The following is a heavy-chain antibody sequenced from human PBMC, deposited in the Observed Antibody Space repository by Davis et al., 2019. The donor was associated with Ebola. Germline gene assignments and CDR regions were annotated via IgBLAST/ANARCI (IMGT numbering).Heavy chain of an antibody. Sequence: PRGSLRLSCQGSGSDLANHWIGCVSHMPGKVLGWMGLTQPGVFDSRYRPSFQGQVTISVDKSISPAYLQWSSLKASDSGTYYCVSRPSLVGAPFDYWGQGTLVTVSS. V-gene: IGHV5-51*01. D-gene: IGHD1-26*01. CDR3: VSRPSLVGAPFDY. CDR1: GSDLANHW. J-gene: IGHJ4*02. CDR2: TQPGVFDS.